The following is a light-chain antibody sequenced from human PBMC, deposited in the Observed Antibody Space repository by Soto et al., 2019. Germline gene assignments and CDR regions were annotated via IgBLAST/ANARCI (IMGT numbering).Light chain of an antibody. CDR2: KAS. Sequence: DIQMTQSPSTLSASVGDRVTITCRAIQSISSWLAWYQQKPGTAPKLLIYKASTLQSRVPSRFSGSGSGTEFTLTIISLQPDDSATYYCQQYRDNWTFGQGTKVEIK. CDR3: QQYRDNWT. V-gene: IGKV1-5*03. J-gene: IGKJ1*01. CDR1: QSISSW.